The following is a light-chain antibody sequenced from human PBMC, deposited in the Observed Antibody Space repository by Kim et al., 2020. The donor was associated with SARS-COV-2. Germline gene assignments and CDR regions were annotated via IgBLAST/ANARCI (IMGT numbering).Light chain of an antibody. CDR2: KAS. CDR1: QSISSW. J-gene: IGKJ1*01. V-gene: IGKV1-5*03. Sequence: DIQMTQSPSTLSASIGDRITITCRASQSISSWLAWYQQKPGKPPKLQIYKASSLESGVPSRFSGSASGTEFTLTISSLQPDDFATYYCQQYNSYPWTFGQGTKL. CDR3: QQYNSYPWT.